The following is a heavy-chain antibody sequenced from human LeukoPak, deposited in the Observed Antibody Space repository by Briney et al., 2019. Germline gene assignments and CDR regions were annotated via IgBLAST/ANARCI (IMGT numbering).Heavy chain of an antibody. D-gene: IGHD3-22*01. V-gene: IGHV1-69*05. CDR3: ASIYYDSSGYYPYYYYYYMDV. CDR1: GGTFSSYA. J-gene: IGHJ6*03. CDR2: IIPIFGTA. Sequence: SVKVSCKASGGTFSSYAINWVRQAPGQGLEWMGGIIPIFGTANYAQKFQGRVTITTDGSTSTAYMELSSLRSEDTAVYYCASIYYDSSGYYPYYYYYYMDVWGKGTTVTVSS.